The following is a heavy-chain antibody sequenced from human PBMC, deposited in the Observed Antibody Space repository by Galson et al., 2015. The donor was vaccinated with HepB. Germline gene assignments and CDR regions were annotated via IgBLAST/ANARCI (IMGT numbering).Heavy chain of an antibody. D-gene: IGHD3-22*01. V-gene: IGHV1-18*01. CDR2: ISAYNGNT. CDR1: GYTFTSYG. CDR3: ARQSPNAIRLYDSSGYYHDAFDI. Sequence: CKASGYTFTSYGISWVRQAPGQGLEWMGWISAYNGNTNYAQKLQGRVTMTTDTSTSTAYMELSSLKASDTAMYYCARQSPNAIRLYDSSGYYHDAFDIWGQGTMVTVSS. J-gene: IGHJ3*02.